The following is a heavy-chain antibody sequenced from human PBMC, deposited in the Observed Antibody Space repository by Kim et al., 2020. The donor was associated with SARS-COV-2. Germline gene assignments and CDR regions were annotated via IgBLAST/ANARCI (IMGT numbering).Heavy chain of an antibody. V-gene: IGHV4-34*01. CDR2: INHSGST. D-gene: IGHD4-17*01. CDR1: GESFSHYY. Sequence: SETLSLTCAVYGESFSHYYWSWIRQPPGKGREWIGEINHSGSTNYNPSLKSRVTISVDPSKNQFSLKVSSVTAADTAVYYCARGPYGDYYYWGQGTLVTVSS. CDR3: ARGPYGDYYY. J-gene: IGHJ4*02.